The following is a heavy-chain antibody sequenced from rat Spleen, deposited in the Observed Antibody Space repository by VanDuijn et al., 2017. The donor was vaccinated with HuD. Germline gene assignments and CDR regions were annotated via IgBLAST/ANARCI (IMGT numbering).Heavy chain of an antibody. D-gene: IGHD1-11*01. CDR3: SGSRVPWYLDF. CDR1: GFTFNNYW. CDR2: ITKTGGVI. J-gene: IGHJ1*01. Sequence: EVQLVETGGGLVQPGRSLKLSCVASGFTFNNYWMTWIRPAPGKGLEWVASITKTGGVIYYPDSVKCRFTISRENAQNTLYLQRNSLRSEDTATYYCSGSRVPWYLDFWGPGTMVTVSS. V-gene: IGHV5-31*01.